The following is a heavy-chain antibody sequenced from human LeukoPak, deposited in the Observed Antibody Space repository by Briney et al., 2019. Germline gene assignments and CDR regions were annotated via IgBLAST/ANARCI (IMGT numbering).Heavy chain of an antibody. CDR2: IKQDGSEK. J-gene: IGHJ4*02. D-gene: IGHD4-17*01. CDR1: GFTFSSYW. V-gene: IGHV3-7*01. Sequence: GGSLRLSCTASGFTFSSYWMNWVRQAPGKGLEWVASIKQDGSEKYYVDSVKGRFTISRDNAENSLYLQMNSLRAEDTAVYYCARGRYGDFDYWGQGTLVTVSS. CDR3: ARGRYGDFDY.